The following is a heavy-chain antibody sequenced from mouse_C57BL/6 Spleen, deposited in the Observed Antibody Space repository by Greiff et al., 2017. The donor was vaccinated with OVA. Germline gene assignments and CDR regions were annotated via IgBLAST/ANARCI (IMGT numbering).Heavy chain of an antibody. J-gene: IGHJ3*01. Sequence: VQLLQSGPELVKPGASVKISCKASGYSFPDYNMNWVQQSNGKSLEWIGVINPNYGTTSYNQKFKGKATLTVDQPSSTACMQQTSLTSEDSTVYYCARNPYWPAYWGQGTLVTVSA. CDR2: INPNYGTT. CDR3: ARNPYWPAY. V-gene: IGHV1-39*01. CDR1: GYSFPDYN. D-gene: IGHD2-10*01.